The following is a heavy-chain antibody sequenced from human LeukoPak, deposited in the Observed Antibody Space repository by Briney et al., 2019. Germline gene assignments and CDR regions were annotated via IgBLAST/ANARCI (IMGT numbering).Heavy chain of an antibody. D-gene: IGHD6-6*01. CDR3: ARETSSSSGFDY. CDR1: GGSISSNY. V-gene: IGHV4-59*01. Sequence: SETLSHTCTVSGGSISSNYWSWIRQPPGKGLEWIGYIYYSGSTKYNPSFKSRVTISVDTSKNQFSLKLRSVTAADTAVYYCARETSSSSGFDYWGQGTLVTVSS. CDR2: IYYSGST. J-gene: IGHJ4*02.